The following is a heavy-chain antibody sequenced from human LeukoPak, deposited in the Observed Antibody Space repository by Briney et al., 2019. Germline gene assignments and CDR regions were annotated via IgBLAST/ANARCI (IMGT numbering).Heavy chain of an antibody. J-gene: IGHJ6*02. CDR3: ARDGTNYGMDV. V-gene: IGHV3-53*04. CDR1: GFTVSSNY. CDR2: IYSGGST. Sequence: GGSLRLSCAAPGFTVSSNYMSWVRQAPGKGLEWVSVIYSGGSTYYADSVKGRFTIPRHNSKNTLYLQMNSLRAEDTAVYYCARDGTNYGMDVWGQGTTVTVSS.